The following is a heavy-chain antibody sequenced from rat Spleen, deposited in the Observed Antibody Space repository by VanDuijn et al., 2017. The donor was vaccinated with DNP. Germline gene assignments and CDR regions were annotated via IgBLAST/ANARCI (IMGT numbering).Heavy chain of an antibody. V-gene: IGHV5-31*01. J-gene: IGHJ1*01. D-gene: IGHD1-4*01. CDR2: ITGGGGTT. Sequence: EVQLVESGGGLVQPGRSLKLSCVASGFTFNYYWMAWIRQVPGKGLEWIASITGGGGTTSYPDSVKGRFTISRDDARNTLSLQMNSLRAEDMATYYCARATRGGVFPSYYWYFDFWGPGTMVTVSS. CDR1: GFTFNYYW. CDR3: ARATRGGVFPSYYWYFDF.